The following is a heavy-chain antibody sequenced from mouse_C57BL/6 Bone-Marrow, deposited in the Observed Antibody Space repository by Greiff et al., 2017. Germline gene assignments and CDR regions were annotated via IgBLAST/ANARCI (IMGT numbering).Heavy chain of an antibody. Sequence: EVMLVESGPGLAKPSQTLSLTCSVTGYSITSDYWNWIRKFPGNKLEYMGYISYSGSTYYNPSLKSRISITRDTSKNQYYLQLNSVTTEDTATYYCARFNYYGSSHPYYFDYWGQGTTLTVSS. CDR1: GYSITSDY. CDR3: ARFNYYGSSHPYYFDY. J-gene: IGHJ2*01. V-gene: IGHV3-8*01. D-gene: IGHD1-1*01. CDR2: ISYSGST.